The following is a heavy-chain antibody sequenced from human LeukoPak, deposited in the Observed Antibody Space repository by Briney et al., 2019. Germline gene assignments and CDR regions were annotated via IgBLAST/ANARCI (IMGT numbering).Heavy chain of an antibody. CDR2: MNPNSGNT. V-gene: IGHV1-8*02. Sequence: ASVKVSCKASGYTFTNYGISWVRQATGQGLEWMGWMNPNSGNTGYVQKFQGRVTMTRNTSISTAYMELSSLRSEDTAVYYCARNGQQLRHFQHWGQGTLVTVSS. CDR3: ARNGQQLRHFQH. CDR1: GYTFTNYG. D-gene: IGHD6-13*01. J-gene: IGHJ1*01.